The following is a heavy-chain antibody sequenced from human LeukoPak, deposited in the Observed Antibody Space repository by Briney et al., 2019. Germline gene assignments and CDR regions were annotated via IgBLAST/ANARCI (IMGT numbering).Heavy chain of an antibody. CDR3: AREQGSSSSGRYGLDV. Sequence: GASVKVSCKASGYTFISYYIHWVRQAPGQGLEWMGIINPSGGSTSYAQKFQGRVTMTRDTSTGTVYMELSSLRSEDTAVYYCAREQGSSSSGRYGLDVWGQGTTVTVSS. D-gene: IGHD6-6*01. CDR2: INPSGGST. J-gene: IGHJ6*02. V-gene: IGHV1-46*01. CDR1: GYTFISYY.